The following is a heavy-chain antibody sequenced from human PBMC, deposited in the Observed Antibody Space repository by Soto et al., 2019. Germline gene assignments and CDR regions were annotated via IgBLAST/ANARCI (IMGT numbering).Heavy chain of an antibody. CDR2: IIAYNGNT. J-gene: IGHJ4*02. V-gene: IGHV1-18*01. Sequence: GASVKVSCKASCYTFTSYGISLLRHSPGQGLECMVWIIAYNGNTNYAQKLEDRVTMTTDTSTSTAYMELRSLRSDDTAVYYCARDGIAVDKYYFDYWGQGTLVTVSS. CDR1: CYTFTSYG. D-gene: IGHD6-19*01. CDR3: ARDGIAVDKYYFDY.